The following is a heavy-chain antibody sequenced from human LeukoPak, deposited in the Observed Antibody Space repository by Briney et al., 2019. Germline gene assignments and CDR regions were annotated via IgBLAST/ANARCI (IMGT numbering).Heavy chain of an antibody. D-gene: IGHD3-10*01. J-gene: IGHJ4*02. CDR1: GFTVSSNY. Sequence: PGGSLRLSCAVSGFTVSSNYMSWVRQAPGKGLEWVSVIYTGDSTYYTDSVKGRFTISRDNSKNTLFLQMDSLTAEDTAVYYCAKGNRVGYGSGSLSSPFDSWGQGTLVAVSS. CDR3: AKGNRVGYGSGSLSSPFDS. CDR2: IYTGDST. V-gene: IGHV3-53*01.